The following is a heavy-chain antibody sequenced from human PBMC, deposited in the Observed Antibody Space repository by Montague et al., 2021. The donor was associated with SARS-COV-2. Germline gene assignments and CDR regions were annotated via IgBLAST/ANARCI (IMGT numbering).Heavy chain of an antibody. D-gene: IGHD1-1*01. CDR2: TYYRSNRSH. Sequence: CVISGDSVSTKLSAWNWIRQSPSRGLEWLGRTYYRSNRSHDYAPSVKSRIIVNPDTSKNQFSLQLNSVTPEDTAVYYCIRDHDQVFDYWGEGTLVTVSS. CDR3: IRDHDQVFDY. V-gene: IGHV6-1*01. CDR1: GDSVSTKLSA. J-gene: IGHJ4*02.